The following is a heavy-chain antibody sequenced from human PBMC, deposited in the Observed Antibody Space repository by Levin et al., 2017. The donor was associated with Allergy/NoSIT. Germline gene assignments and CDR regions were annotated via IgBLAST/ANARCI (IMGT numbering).Heavy chain of an antibody. V-gene: IGHV3-53*01. D-gene: IGHD3-9*01. CDR2: TYSGGAT. CDR3: ARDNYDTPGELDF. J-gene: IGHJ4*02. CDR1: GFVVTRNH. Sequence: GGSLRLSCAASGFVVTRNHMSWVRQAPGKGLEWLSVTYSGGATYYRDSVKGRFTISRDNFKNTLYLQMNSLRAEDTAIYYCARDNYDTPGELDFWGQGTLVTIS.